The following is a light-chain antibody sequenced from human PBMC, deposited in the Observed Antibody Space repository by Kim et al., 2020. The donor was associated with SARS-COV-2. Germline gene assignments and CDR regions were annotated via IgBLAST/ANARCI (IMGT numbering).Light chain of an antibody. J-gene: IGLJ3*02. CDR2: KDN. V-gene: IGLV6-57*03. Sequence: NFMLTQPHSVSESPGKTVTISCTRSSGSIALNYVQWYQQRPGSAPTTVIYKDNQRPSGVPDRFSGSIDSSSNSASLTISGLKTEDEADYYCQSYDSTNRVFGGGTQLTVL. CDR1: SGSIALNY. CDR3: QSYDSTNRV.